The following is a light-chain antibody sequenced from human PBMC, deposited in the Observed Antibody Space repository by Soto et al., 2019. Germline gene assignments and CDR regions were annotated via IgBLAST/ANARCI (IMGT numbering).Light chain of an antibody. CDR1: QSVSSSY. J-gene: IGKJ2*01. V-gene: IGKV3-20*01. CDR2: GAS. Sequence: EIVLTQSPGTLSLSPGERATLSCRASQSVSSSYLAWYQHKPGQAPRRLIYGASSSATGIPDRFSGSGSGTDFTLTISRLQPEDFAVYYCQQYCSSPHTFGNGTKLEIK. CDR3: QQYCSSPHT.